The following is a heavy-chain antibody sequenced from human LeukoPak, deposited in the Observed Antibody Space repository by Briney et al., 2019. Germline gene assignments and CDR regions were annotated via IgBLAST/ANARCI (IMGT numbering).Heavy chain of an antibody. CDR1: GFTFTSYW. Sequence: GGSLRLSCAASGFTFTSYWIGWVRQMPGKGLEWMGIIYPGDSDTRYSPSFQGQVTISADKSISTAYLQWSSLKASDTAMYYCARLNYYDLDHFDYWGQGTLVTVSS. J-gene: IGHJ4*02. V-gene: IGHV5-51*01. CDR3: ARLNYYDLDHFDY. D-gene: IGHD3-22*01. CDR2: IYPGDSDT.